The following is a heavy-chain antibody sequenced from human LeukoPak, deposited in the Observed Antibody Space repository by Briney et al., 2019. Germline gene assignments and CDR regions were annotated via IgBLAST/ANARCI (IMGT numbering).Heavy chain of an antibody. J-gene: IGHJ4*02. Sequence: SETLSLTCTVSGGSISSGSYYWSWIRQPAGKGLEWIGRIYTSGSTNYNPSLKSRVTISVDTSKNQFSLKLSSVTAADTAVYYCARKPRPTTVVRREFDYWGQGTLVTVSS. CDR3: ARKPRPTTVVRREFDY. V-gene: IGHV4-61*02. D-gene: IGHD4-23*01. CDR2: IYTSGST. CDR1: GGSISSGSYY.